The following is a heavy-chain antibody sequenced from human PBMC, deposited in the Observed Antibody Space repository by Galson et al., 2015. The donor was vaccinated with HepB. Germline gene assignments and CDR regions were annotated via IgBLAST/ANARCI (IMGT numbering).Heavy chain of an antibody. D-gene: IGHD3-10*01. CDR1: GFIFADYA. V-gene: IGHV3-9*01. CDR3: AKAQTMIRGSLDY. J-gene: IGHJ4*02. CDR2: VTWNSGTI. Sequence: SLRLSCAASGFIFADYAMHWVRQAPGKGLEWVSGVTWNSGTIGYADSVKGRFSISRDNAKNSLYLQMNSLRAEDTALYYCAKAQTMIRGSLDYGGQGTLVTVSS.